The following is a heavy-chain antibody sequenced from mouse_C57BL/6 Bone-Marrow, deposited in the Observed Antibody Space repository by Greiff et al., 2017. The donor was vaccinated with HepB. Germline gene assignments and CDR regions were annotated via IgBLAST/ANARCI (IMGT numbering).Heavy chain of an antibody. CDR1: GYTFTDYE. J-gene: IGHJ3*01. V-gene: IGHV1-15*01. CDR2: IDPETGGT. CDR3: TRQGDGNFAWFAY. D-gene: IGHD2-1*01. Sequence: QVQLQQSGAELVRPGASVTLSCKASGYTFTDYEMHWVKQTPVHGLEWIGAIDPETGGTAYNQKFKGKAILTADKSSSTAYMELRSLTSEDSAVYYCTRQGDGNFAWFAYWGQGTLVTVSA.